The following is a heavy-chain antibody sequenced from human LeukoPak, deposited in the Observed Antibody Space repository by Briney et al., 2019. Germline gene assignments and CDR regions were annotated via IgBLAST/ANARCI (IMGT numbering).Heavy chain of an antibody. CDR3: AREYVVRGVITYFDY. CDR2: ISYDGSNK. V-gene: IGHV3-30*01. D-gene: IGHD3-10*01. Sequence: GGSLRLSCAASGSTFSSYAMHWVRQAPGKGLEWVAVISYDGSNKYYADSVKGRFTISRDNSKNTLYLQMNSLRAEDTAVYYCAREYVVRGVITYFDYWGQGTLVTVSS. CDR1: GSTFSSYA. J-gene: IGHJ4*02.